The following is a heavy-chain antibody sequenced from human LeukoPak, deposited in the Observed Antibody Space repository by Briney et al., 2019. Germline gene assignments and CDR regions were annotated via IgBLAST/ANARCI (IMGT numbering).Heavy chain of an antibody. CDR3: ARDSIERGNDY. CDR1: GYTFSSYG. Sequence: EASVKVSCKASGYTFSSYGMSWVRQAPGQGLEWMGWISAYNGNTNYAQKLQGRFTMTTDTSTSTAYMELRSLRSDDTAVYYCARDSIERGNDYWGQGTLVTVSS. J-gene: IGHJ4*02. CDR2: ISAYNGNT. D-gene: IGHD2/OR15-2a*01. V-gene: IGHV1-18*01.